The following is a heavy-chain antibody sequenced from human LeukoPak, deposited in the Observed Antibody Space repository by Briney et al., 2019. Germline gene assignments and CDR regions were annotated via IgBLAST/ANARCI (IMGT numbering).Heavy chain of an antibody. CDR1: GFTFSSYA. CDR3: ARVSSRAFDM. Sequence: GRSLRLSCAASGFTFSSYAMHWVRQAPGQGLEWVSLITASSTETLYGDSVRGRFTISRDNSKNTMFLQMNSLRAEDAAIYYCARVSSRAFDMWGQGTMVTVSS. CDR2: ITASSTET. D-gene: IGHD2/OR15-2a*01. V-gene: IGHV3-23*01. J-gene: IGHJ3*02.